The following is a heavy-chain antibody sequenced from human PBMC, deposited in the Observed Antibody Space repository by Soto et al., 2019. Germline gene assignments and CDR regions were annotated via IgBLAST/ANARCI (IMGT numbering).Heavy chain of an antibody. CDR2: ISYDGSNK. CDR1: GFTFSSYA. D-gene: IGHD6-13*01. V-gene: IGHV3-30-3*01. CDR3: ARVRRIAAAGIVPGWFDP. J-gene: IGHJ5*02. Sequence: PGGSLRLSCAASGFTFSSYAMHWVRQAPGKGLEWVAVISYDGSNKYYADSVKGRFTISRDNSKNTLYLQMNSLRAEGTAVYYCARVRRIAAAGIVPGWFDPWGQGTLVTVSS.